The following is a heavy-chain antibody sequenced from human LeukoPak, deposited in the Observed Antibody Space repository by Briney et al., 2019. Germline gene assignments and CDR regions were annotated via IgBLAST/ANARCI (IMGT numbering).Heavy chain of an antibody. J-gene: IGHJ4*02. D-gene: IGHD3-22*01. CDR1: GFTFSSYG. CDR3: AKDGRGITMIVEYFDS. Sequence: GGSLRLSCAASGFTFSSYGMHWVRQAPGKGLEWVAVIWYDGSNKYYADSVKGRFAISRDNSKNTLYLQMNSLRAEDTAVYYCAKDGRGITMIVEYFDSWGRGTLVTVSS. CDR2: IWYDGSNK. V-gene: IGHV3-33*06.